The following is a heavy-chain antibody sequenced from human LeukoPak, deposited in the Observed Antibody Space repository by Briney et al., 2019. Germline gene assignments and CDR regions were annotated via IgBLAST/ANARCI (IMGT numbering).Heavy chain of an antibody. J-gene: IGHJ2*01. CDR3: ARDRGEAGRDWNFDL. Sequence: GGSLRLSCAASGFAFRNYWMHWVRQVPGQGLMWLSRTDTDGTYESYADSVQGRFTISRDNAKNTLYLQMSSLRADDTAVYYCARDRGEAGRDWNFDLWGRGSLVTVSS. V-gene: IGHV3-74*01. CDR1: GFAFRNYW. D-gene: IGHD4-17*01. CDR2: TDTDGTYE.